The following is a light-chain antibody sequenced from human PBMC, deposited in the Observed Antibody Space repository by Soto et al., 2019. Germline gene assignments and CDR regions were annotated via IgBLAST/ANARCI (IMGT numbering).Light chain of an antibody. Sequence: QSVLTQPPSASGTPGQRVTISCSGSSSNIGSHTVNWYQQLPGTAPKLLIYSNNQRPSGVPDRFSGSKSGTSASLAISGLQSEDEADYYCAAWDDSLNGRVVFGGGTMLTVL. V-gene: IGLV1-44*01. CDR3: AAWDDSLNGRVV. CDR1: SSNIGSHT. CDR2: SNN. J-gene: IGLJ2*01.